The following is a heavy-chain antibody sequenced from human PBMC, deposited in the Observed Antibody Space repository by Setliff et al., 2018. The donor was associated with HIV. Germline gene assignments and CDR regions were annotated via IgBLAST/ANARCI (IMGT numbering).Heavy chain of an antibody. V-gene: IGHV4-34*01. CDR2: INESGRI. J-gene: IGHJ4*02. D-gene: IGHD3-3*01. Sequence: PSETLSLTCAVYGGSFSGHYWNWVRQPPGKGLEWIGEINESGRINYNPSLKSRLIISVDTSKKQFSLHLISMTAADTGVYFCARETDVSTSWFGGYYFDFWGQGTLVTVSS. CDR1: GGSFSGHY. CDR3: ARETDVSTSWFGGYYFDF.